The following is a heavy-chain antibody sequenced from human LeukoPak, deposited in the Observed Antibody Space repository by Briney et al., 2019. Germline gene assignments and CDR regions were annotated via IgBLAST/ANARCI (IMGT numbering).Heavy chain of an antibody. V-gene: IGHV5-51*01. Sequence: GESLKISCKGSGYSFTSYWIGWVRQMPGKGLEWMGIIYPGDSDTRYSPPFQGQVTISADKSISTAYLQWSSLKASDTAMYYCARLVPAGYSVAGRFDYWGQGTLVTVSS. CDR3: ARLVPAGYSVAGRFDY. CDR2: IYPGDSDT. J-gene: IGHJ4*02. CDR1: GYSFTSYW. D-gene: IGHD6-19*01.